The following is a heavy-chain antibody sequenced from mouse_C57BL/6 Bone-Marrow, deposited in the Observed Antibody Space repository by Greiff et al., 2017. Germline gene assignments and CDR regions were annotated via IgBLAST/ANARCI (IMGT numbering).Heavy chain of an antibody. CDR2: IRSKSNNYAT. CDR3: VRGGYLYYYAMDY. CDR1: GFSFNTYA. Sequence: EVQLQQSGGGLVQPKGSLKLSCAASGFSFNTYAMNWVRQAPGKGLEWVARIRSKSNNYATYYADSVKDRFTLSRDDSESMLYLQMNNLKTEDTAMYYCVRGGYLYYYAMDYWGQGTSVTVSS. V-gene: IGHV10-1*01. D-gene: IGHD5-1*01. J-gene: IGHJ4*01.